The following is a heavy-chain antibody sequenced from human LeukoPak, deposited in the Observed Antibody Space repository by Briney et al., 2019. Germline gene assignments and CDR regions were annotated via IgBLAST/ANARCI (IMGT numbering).Heavy chain of an antibody. D-gene: IGHD5-18*01. CDR1: GGSFSGYY. CDR3: ARGSDTAGGLY. V-gene: IGHV4-34*01. CDR2: INHSGST. J-gene: IGHJ4*02. Sequence: SETLSLTCAVYGGSFSGYYWSWIRQPQGKGLEWIGEINHSGSTNYNPSLKSRVSISVDSSKNQFSLKLSSVTAADTAVYYCARGSDTAGGLYWGQGTLVTVSS.